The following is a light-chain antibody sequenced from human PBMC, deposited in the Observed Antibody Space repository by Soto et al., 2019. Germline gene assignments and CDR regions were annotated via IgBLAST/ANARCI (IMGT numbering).Light chain of an antibody. CDR2: EVS. CDR3: SSYPSSYPLV. Sequence: QSVLTQPASVSGSPGQSITISCSGTSSDVGGYDSVSWYQQHPGKAPKVMIYEVSNRPSGVSNRFSGSKYGNTASLTISGLQAEAEADYYCSSYPSSYPLVFGAGTKVNAL. V-gene: IGLV2-14*01. CDR1: SSDVGGYDS. J-gene: IGLJ1*01.